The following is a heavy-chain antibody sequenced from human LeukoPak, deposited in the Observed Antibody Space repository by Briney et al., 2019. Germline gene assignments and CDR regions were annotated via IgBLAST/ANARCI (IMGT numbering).Heavy chain of an antibody. CDR1: GGTFSSYA. J-gene: IGHJ6*02. D-gene: IGHD6-13*01. V-gene: IGHV1-69*13. CDR3: ARGSSSWYRSPYYYGMDV. Sequence: ASVKVSCKASGGTFSSYAISWARQAPGQGLEWMGGIIPIFGTANYAQKFQGRVTITADESTSTAYMELSSLRSGDTAVYYCARGSSSWYRSPYYYGMDVWGQGTTVTVSS. CDR2: IIPIFGTA.